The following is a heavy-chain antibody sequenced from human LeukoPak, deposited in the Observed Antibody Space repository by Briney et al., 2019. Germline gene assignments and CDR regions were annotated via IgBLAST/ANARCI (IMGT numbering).Heavy chain of an antibody. CDR2: IYYSGGT. J-gene: IGHJ6*03. CDR3: ARVPTAVTKYSYYYYMDV. Sequence: PSETLSLTCTVSGGSISSYYWSWIRQPPGKGLEWIGYIYYSGGTKYNPSLKSRVIISVDSSKNQFSLKLSSVTAADPAVYYCARVPTAVTKYSYYYYMDVWGQRDHGHRLL. CDR1: GGSISSYY. V-gene: IGHV4-59*01. D-gene: IGHD2-2*01.